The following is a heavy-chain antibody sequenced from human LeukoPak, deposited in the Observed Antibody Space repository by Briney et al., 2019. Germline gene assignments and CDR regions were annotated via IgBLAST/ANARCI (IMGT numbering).Heavy chain of an antibody. Sequence: GGSLRLSCAVSGFTVSRYYISWVRQAPGKGLEWVSVIYSGGSTYYADSVKGRFTISRDNSKNTLYLQMNSLRAEDTAVYYCARGDSVVTAAYWGQGTLVTVSS. CDR1: GFTVSRYY. CDR3: ARGDSVVTAAY. J-gene: IGHJ4*02. V-gene: IGHV3-53*01. D-gene: IGHD2-21*02. CDR2: IYSGGST.